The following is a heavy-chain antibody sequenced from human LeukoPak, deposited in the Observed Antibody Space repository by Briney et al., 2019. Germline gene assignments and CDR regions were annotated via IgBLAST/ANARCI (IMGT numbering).Heavy chain of an antibody. CDR1: GFTFSSHW. J-gene: IGHJ4*02. Sequence: GGSLRLSCAASGFTFSSHWMSWVRQAPGKGPEWVANIKQDGTEIYYVDSVRGRFTISRDNAKNSLYLQKNSLRDEDTAVYYCARDKVVGATFFDYWGQGTLVTVSS. CDR3: ARDKVVGATFFDY. CDR2: IKQDGTEI. V-gene: IGHV3-7*01. D-gene: IGHD1-26*01.